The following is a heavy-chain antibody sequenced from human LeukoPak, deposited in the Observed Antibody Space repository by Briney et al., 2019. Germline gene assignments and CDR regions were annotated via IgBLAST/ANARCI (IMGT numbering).Heavy chain of an antibody. CDR1: GLTFHYYA. Sequence: GGSLRLSCAASGLTFHYYAMTWVRQTPGKGLEWVSGISGSGDDTYYADSVKGRFTISRDNSNSTLYLQMNSLRAEDTAVYYCAKDRWAQPVGYFDGWGQGTLVTVPS. V-gene: IGHV3-23*01. CDR3: AKDRWAQPVGYFDG. D-gene: IGHD1-26*01. CDR2: ISGSGDDT. J-gene: IGHJ4*02.